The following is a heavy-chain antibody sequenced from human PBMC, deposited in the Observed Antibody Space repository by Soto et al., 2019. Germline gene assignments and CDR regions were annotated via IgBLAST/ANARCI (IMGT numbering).Heavy chain of an antibody. J-gene: IGHJ6*03. V-gene: IGHV1-18*01. Sequence: ASVKVSCKASGYTFTSYGISWVRQAPGQGLEWMGWISAYNGNTNYAQKLQGRVTMTTDTSTSTAYMELSSLRSEDTAVYYCARRLYYYYYMDVWGKGTTVTVSS. CDR3: ARRLYYYYYMDV. CDR2: ISAYNGNT. CDR1: GYTFTSYG.